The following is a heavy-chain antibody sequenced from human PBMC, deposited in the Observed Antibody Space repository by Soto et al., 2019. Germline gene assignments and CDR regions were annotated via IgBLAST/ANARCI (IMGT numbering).Heavy chain of an antibody. Sequence: QVQLVQSGAEVKKPGASVKVSCQASGYTFTSYGISWVRQAPGQWLEWMGWISAYNGNTNYAQKLQGRVTMTTDTSTGTTYMELRGLRSDDTAVYYCARAPNKFDDEDNWFDPWGQGTLVTVSS. V-gene: IGHV1-18*01. D-gene: IGHD2-8*01. CDR1: GYTFTSYG. CDR3: ARAPNKFDDEDNWFDP. CDR2: ISAYNGNT. J-gene: IGHJ5*02.